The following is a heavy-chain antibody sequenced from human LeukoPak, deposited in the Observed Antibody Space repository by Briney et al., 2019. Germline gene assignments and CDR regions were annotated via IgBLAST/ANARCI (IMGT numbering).Heavy chain of an antibody. CDR2: IHYIGSP. CDR3: ATSVYSSGWHPFFDY. Sequence: SETLSLTXTVSGDSISNHNYFWGWIRQPPGKGLEWIGSIHYIGSPYFNLSLKSRVTVSVDTSKNHFSLKLSSVTAADTAVYYCATSVYSSGWHPFFDYWGQGAPVTVSS. J-gene: IGHJ4*02. D-gene: IGHD6-19*01. V-gene: IGHV4-39*02. CDR1: GDSISNHNYF.